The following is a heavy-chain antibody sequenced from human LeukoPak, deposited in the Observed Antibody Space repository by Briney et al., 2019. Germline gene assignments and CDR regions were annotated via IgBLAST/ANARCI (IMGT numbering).Heavy chain of an antibody. D-gene: IGHD3-10*01. Sequence: ASVKVSCKASGYTFTSYDINWVRQATGQGLEWMGWINTNTGNPTYAQGFTGRFVFSLDTSVSTAYLQISSLKAEDTAVYYCAREASYGSGSYHDYWGQGTLVTVSS. CDR1: GYTFTSYD. CDR3: AREASYGSGSYHDY. V-gene: IGHV7-4-1*02. CDR2: INTNTGNP. J-gene: IGHJ4*02.